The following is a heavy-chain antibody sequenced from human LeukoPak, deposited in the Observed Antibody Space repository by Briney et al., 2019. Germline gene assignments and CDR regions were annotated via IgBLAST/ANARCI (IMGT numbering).Heavy chain of an antibody. Sequence: GGSLRLSCVASTLTIGDYGMSWVRQAPGKGLEWVSGIDWSGDATSYSDSVKGRFTLSRDNDNNSLYLQMPSLSAEDTAVYYCARDLSASWYSLGYWGQGTLVTVSS. V-gene: IGHV3-20*04. J-gene: IGHJ4*02. CDR2: IDWSGDAT. D-gene: IGHD6-13*01. CDR1: TLTIGDYG. CDR3: ARDLSASWYSLGY.